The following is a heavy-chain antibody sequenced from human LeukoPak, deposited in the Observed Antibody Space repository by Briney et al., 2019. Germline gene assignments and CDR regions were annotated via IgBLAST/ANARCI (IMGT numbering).Heavy chain of an antibody. CDR2: ISTYNGFT. J-gene: IGHJ4*02. D-gene: IGHD2-15*01. CDR1: GYTFSRYG. CDR3: ATDLLYCHETSCTDC. V-gene: IGHV1-18*01. Sequence: ASVTVSCKTSGYTFSRYGVSGVRQAPSQGLEGIGWISTYNGFTNYAQRFQGRVTLTTETSTSTVYLKLDTLRTAHTYLSYRATDLLYCHETSCTDCWGQGTSVTVSS.